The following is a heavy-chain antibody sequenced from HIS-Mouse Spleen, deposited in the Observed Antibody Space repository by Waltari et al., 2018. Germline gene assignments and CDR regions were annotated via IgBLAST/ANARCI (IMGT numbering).Heavy chain of an antibody. J-gene: IGHJ6*02. Sequence: EVQLVESGGGLVKPGGSLRLSCAASGFTFSNAWMSWVRQAPGKGLGWVGRIKRKTDGGTTDYAAPVKGRFTISRDDSKNTLYLQMNSLKTEDTAVYYCTTDLTASYGMDVWGQGTTVTVSS. V-gene: IGHV3-15*01. CDR2: IKRKTDGGTT. D-gene: IGHD7-27*01. CDR1: GFTFSNAW. CDR3: TTDLTASYGMDV.